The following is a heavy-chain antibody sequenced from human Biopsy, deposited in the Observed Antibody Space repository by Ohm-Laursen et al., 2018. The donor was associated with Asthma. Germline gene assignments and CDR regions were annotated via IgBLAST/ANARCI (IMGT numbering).Heavy chain of an antibody. CDR1: RFTFE. CDR2: ISYDGSSI. CDR3: AREGVAGTHIED. Sequence: SLRLSCTASRFTFEMHCVRQAPGKGLEWVAVISYDGSSIYYADSVKGRFTISRDNSKNTLSLQMNSLTAEDTAVYYCAREGVAGTHIEDWGQGTLVTVSS. J-gene: IGHJ4*02. V-gene: IGHV3-30*19. D-gene: IGHD6-19*01.